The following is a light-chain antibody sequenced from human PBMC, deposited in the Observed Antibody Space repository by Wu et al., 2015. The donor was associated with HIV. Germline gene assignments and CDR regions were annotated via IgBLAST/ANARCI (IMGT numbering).Light chain of an antibody. Sequence: DIQLTQSPSFLSASVGDRVTITCRASQGISSYLAWYQQKPGKAPKLLIYAASTLQSGVPSGFSGSGSGTEFTLTISSLRPEDFATYYCQQLNSYPLTFGGGTKVEIK. CDR2: AAS. CDR1: QGISSY. V-gene: IGKV1-9*01. CDR3: QQLNSYPLT. J-gene: IGKJ4*01.